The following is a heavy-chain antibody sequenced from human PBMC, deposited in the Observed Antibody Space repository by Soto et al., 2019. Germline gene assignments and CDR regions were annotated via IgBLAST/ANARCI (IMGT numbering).Heavy chain of an antibody. CDR2: ISWNGRTR. J-gene: IGHJ4*02. V-gene: IGHV3-9*01. D-gene: IGHD3-22*01. Sequence: SGGSLRLSCAASGFAFDYYVMHWVRQPPGKGLEWVSSISWNGRTRDYADSVQGRFTISRDNAKNSLYLQMNSLRDEDTALYFCTSGFSSDTYYIDSWGPGTQVTVSS. CDR1: GFAFDYYV. CDR3: TSGFSSDTYYIDS.